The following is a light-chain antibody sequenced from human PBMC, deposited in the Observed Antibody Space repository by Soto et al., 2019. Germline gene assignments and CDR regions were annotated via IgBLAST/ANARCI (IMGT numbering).Light chain of an antibody. V-gene: IGKV1-9*01. CDR2: AAS. CDR3: QQLNAYPQT. Sequence: KLKQPPPLLSASVGDRVTIACRASQAISTYLAWYQQTSGKAPKLLISAASTLQRGVPSRFRGSGSGTQFTLTISSLQPEDFATYYCQQLNAYPQTFGGGTKVDIK. J-gene: IGKJ4*01. CDR1: QAISTY.